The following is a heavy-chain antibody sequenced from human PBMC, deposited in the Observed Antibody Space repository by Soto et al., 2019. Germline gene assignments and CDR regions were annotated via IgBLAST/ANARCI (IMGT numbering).Heavy chain of an antibody. Sequence: QVQLVQSGAEVKKPGASVKVSCKASGYNLMTYGINWVRQAPGQGLEWVAWISAYNGTRYPAQNFQGRVTMTTDAHTSTAYMELRSLRSDDTAIYFCARGTYKDFWGQGTLVTVSS. CDR2: ISAYNGTR. J-gene: IGHJ4*02. D-gene: IGHD1-1*01. CDR1: GYNLMTYG. V-gene: IGHV1-18*01. CDR3: ARGTYKDF.